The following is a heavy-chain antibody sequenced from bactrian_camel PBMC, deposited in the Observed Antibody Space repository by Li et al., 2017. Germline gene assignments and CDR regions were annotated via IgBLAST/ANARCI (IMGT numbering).Heavy chain of an antibody. CDR3: AQAPYTYGFHSPSWSPPAGSQY. CDR1: GNTAVTNC. J-gene: IGHJ4*01. CDR2: IYTAGGHKT. Sequence: VQLVESGGGSVQAGGSLKLSCAASGNTAVTNCMGWFRQAPGKEREGVATIYTAGGHKTYYARSVKGRFTISQENANTVILQMNSLKPEDTAMYYCAQAPYTYGFHSPSWSPPAGSQYWGRGTQVTVS. D-gene: IGHD1*01. V-gene: IGHV3S54*01.